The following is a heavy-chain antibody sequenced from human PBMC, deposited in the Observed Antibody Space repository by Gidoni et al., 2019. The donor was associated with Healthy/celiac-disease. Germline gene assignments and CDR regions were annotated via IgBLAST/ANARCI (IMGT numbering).Heavy chain of an antibody. Sequence: QVQLQESGPGLVTPSETLSLTCTVSGYFISSGYYWGGLRQPPGKGLEWIGSIYHSGSPYYDPSLKSRVTISVDTSKNQFSLKLSSVTAADTAVYYCAREGLGRCFDYWGQGTLVTVSS. V-gene: IGHV4-38-2*02. J-gene: IGHJ4*02. CDR3: AREGLGRCFDY. D-gene: IGHD1-26*01. CDR1: GYFISSGYY. CDR2: IYHSGSP.